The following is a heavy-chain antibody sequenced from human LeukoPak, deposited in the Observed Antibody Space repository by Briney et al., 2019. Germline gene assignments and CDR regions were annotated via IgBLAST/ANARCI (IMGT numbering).Heavy chain of an antibody. Sequence: ASVKVSCKASGYTFTGYYMHWVRQAPGQGLEWMGWINPNSGGTNYAQKFQGRVTMTRDTFISTAYMELSRLRSDDTAVYYCAREIVVVVAVLNWFDPWGQGTLVTVSS. J-gene: IGHJ5*02. CDR1: GYTFTGYY. D-gene: IGHD2-15*01. V-gene: IGHV1-2*02. CDR3: AREIVVVVAVLNWFDP. CDR2: INPNSGGT.